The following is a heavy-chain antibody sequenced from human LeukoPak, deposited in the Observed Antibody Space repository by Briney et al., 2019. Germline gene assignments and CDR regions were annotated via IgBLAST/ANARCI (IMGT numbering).Heavy chain of an antibody. CDR3: ARERRLSY. D-gene: IGHD6-25*01. Sequence: PGGSLRLSCAASGFTVGNNYMSWVRQAPGKGLEWVSLIYSAGSTYYADSVRGRFTISRDSSKNTLFLQLNSLRAEDTAVYYCARERRLSYWGQGTLVTVSS. V-gene: IGHV3-66*01. CDR2: IYSAGST. CDR1: GFTVGNNY. J-gene: IGHJ4*02.